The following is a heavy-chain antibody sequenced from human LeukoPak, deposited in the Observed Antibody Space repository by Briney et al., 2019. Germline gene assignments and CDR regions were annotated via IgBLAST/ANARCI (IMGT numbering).Heavy chain of an antibody. Sequence: ASVKVSCKAAGYTFTSYGISWVRQAAGQGVEWMGWISAYNGNTDYAQKRQGRVTMTTDTSTSTTYMEQRGLRSDDTAVYYCARDEAMVRGVAHFDYWGQGTLVTVSS. D-gene: IGHD3-10*01. CDR2: ISAYNGNT. CDR1: GYTFTSYG. CDR3: ARDEAMVRGVAHFDY. V-gene: IGHV1-18*01. J-gene: IGHJ4*02.